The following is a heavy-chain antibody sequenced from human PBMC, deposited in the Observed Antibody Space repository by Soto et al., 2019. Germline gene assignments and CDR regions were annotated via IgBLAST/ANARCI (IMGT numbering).Heavy chain of an antibody. J-gene: IGHJ4*02. V-gene: IGHV1-8*01. CDR2: MNTKTNTT. D-gene: IGHD7-27*01. CDR1: GYTFTNND. CDR3: ARDNRGTFDY. Sequence: ASVKVSCKASGYTFTNNDINWVRQAPGQGLEWIGWMNTKTNTTDSAEVFEGRVSLTWXXXXXXAXMXLXXXXIDDTAVYFCARDNRGTFDYWGQGALVTVSS.